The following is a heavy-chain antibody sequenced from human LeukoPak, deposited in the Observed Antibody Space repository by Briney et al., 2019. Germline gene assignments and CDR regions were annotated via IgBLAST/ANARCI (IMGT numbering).Heavy chain of an antibody. J-gene: IGHJ4*02. CDR1: GFTFSNYW. D-gene: IGHD6-19*01. CDR2: IKEDGSEK. V-gene: IGHV3-7*03. Sequence: GGSLRLSCAASGFTFSNYWMSWVRQAPGKGPEWVANIKEDGSEKYYVDSVKGRFTISRDNAKNSLYLQMNSLRAEDTAVYYCARDKQWRDFDYWGQGTLVTVSS. CDR3: ARDKQWRDFDY.